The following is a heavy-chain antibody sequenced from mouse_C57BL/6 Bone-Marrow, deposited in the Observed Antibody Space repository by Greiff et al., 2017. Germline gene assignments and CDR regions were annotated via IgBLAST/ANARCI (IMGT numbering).Heavy chain of an antibody. Sequence: QVQLQQPGAELVKPGASVKLSCKASGYTFTSYWMHWVKQRPGQGLEWIGMIHPNSGSTNYNEKFKSKATLTVDKSSSTAYMQLSSLTSEDSAVYYCARNPYYSNYEDYYAMDYWGQGTSVTVSS. V-gene: IGHV1-64*01. CDR2: IHPNSGST. CDR3: ARNPYYSNYEDYYAMDY. CDR1: GYTFTSYW. D-gene: IGHD2-5*01. J-gene: IGHJ4*01.